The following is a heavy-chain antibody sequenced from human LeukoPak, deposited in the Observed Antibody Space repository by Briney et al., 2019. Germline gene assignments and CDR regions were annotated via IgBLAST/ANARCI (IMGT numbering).Heavy chain of an antibody. CDR1: GGSISSSSYY. D-gene: IGHD3-3*01. Sequence: PSDTLSLTCTVSGGSISSSSYYWGWLRPPPGKGRVWCGSLYYSGSTYYNPSLKSRTTIPVTTLKTQFSLKLSCVTAADTAVYYCARHWNVLRFLEWLLPGFDPWGQGTLVTVSS. J-gene: IGHJ5*02. CDR2: LYYSGST. V-gene: IGHV4-39*01. CDR3: ARHWNVLRFLEWLLPGFDP.